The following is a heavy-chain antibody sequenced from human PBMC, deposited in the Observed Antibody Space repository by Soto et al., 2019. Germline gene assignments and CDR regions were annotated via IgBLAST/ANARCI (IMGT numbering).Heavy chain of an antibody. V-gene: IGHV3-72*01. D-gene: IGHD1-26*01. CDR3: ARFSGSCTRGLDY. J-gene: IGHJ4*02. CDR2: SRNKANSYST. Sequence: EVQLVESGGGLVQPGGSLRLSCAASGFTFSDHYMDWVRQAPGKGLEWVGRSRNKANSYSTEYAASVKGRFTIARDESKNSLYLQMNSLKTEDTAVYYCARFSGSCTRGLDYWGQGTLVTVSS. CDR1: GFTFSDHY.